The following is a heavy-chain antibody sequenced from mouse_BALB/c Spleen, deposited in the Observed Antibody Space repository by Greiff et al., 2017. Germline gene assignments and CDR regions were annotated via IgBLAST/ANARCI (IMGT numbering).Heavy chain of an antibody. Sequence: EVQRVESGPELVKPGASVKVSCKASGYAFTSYNMYWVKQSHGKSLEWIGYIDPYNGGTSYNQKFKGKATLTVDKSSSTAYMHLNSLTSEDSAVYYCAGVYYYAMDYWGQGTSVTVSS. CDR3: AGVYYYAMDY. CDR1: GYAFTSYN. V-gene: IGHV1S135*01. CDR2: IDPYNGGT. J-gene: IGHJ4*01.